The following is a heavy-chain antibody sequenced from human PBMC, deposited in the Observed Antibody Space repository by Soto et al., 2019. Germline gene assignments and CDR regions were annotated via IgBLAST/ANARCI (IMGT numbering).Heavy chain of an antibody. CDR3: ARELEVWSGYPYYYYYGMDV. D-gene: IGHD3-3*01. V-gene: IGHV3-74*01. J-gene: IGHJ6*02. Sequence: PGGSLRLSCAASGFTFSSYWMHWVRQAPGKGLVWVSRINSDGSSTSYADSVKGRFTISRDNAKNTLYLQMNSLKAEDTAAYYCARELEVWSGYPYYYYYGMDVWGQGTMVTVSS. CDR2: INSDGSST. CDR1: GFTFSSYW.